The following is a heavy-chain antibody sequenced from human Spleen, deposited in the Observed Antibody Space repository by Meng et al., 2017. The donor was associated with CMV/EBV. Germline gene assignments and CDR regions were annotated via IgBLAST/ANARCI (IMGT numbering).Heavy chain of an antibody. J-gene: IGHJ4*02. CDR3: AKVSGSGSYSSFDY. V-gene: IGHV3-23*03. D-gene: IGHD3-10*01. CDR1: GFPFSSYA. Sequence: GESLKISCAASGFPFSSYAMSWVRQAPGKGLEWVSVIYSGGSSTYYADSVKGRFTISRDNSKNTLYLQMNSLRAEDTAVYYCAKVSGSGSYSSFDYWGQGTLVTVSS. CDR2: IYSGGSST.